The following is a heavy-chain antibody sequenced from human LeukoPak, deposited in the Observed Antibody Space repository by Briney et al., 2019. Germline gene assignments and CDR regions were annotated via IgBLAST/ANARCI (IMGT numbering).Heavy chain of an antibody. V-gene: IGHV3-53*01. CDR3: ARRAGEYSHPYDY. J-gene: IGHJ4*02. Sequence: GGSLRLSCTVSGLTVSSNSWSWVRQAPGKGLEWVSFIYSGGNTHYSDSVKGRFTISRDNSKNTLYLQMNSLRAEDTAIYYCARRAGEYSHPYDYWGQGTLVTVSS. CDR1: GLTVSSNS. D-gene: IGHD2-15*01. CDR2: IYSGGNT.